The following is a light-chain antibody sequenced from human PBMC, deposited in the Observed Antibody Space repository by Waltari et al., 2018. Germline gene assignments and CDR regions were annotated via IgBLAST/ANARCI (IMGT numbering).Light chain of an antibody. CDR1: SLGSKS. CDR2: GDS. V-gene: IGLV3-21*02. CDR3: QVWDKSSYQAA. J-gene: IGLJ2*01. Sequence: SYVLTQAPSMSVAPGQTARITCVGNSLGSKSVNWYQQKPGQAPVLAVDGDSNRPSGVPGRFTASSSGSTATLTISWVEVGDEADYYCQVWDKSSYQAAFGGGTRLTVL.